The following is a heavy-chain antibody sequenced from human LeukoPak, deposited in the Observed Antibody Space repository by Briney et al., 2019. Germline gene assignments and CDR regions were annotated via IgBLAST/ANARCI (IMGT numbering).Heavy chain of an antibody. CDR1: GFTFSSYA. CDR3: RRDSGQYNWNPNYALN. Sequence: GRSLRLSCAASGFTFSSYAMHWVRQAPGKGLEWVAVISYDGSNKYYADSVKGRFTISRDNSKNTLYLQMNSLRAVDTAVYYCRRDSGQYNWNPNYALNCGQGTLVTDSS. V-gene: IGHV3-30*01. D-gene: IGHD1-20*01. CDR2: ISYDGSNK. J-gene: IGHJ4*02.